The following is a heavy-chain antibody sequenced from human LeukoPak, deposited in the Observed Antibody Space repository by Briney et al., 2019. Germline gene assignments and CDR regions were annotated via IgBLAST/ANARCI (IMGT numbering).Heavy chain of an antibody. CDR1: GFTFSTYG. D-gene: IGHD3-10*01. CDR2: ISGSGGST. J-gene: IGHJ4*02. Sequence: GSLRLSWAASGFTFSTYGMSWVRQAPGKGLEWVAAISGSGGSTYYADSVKGRFTIPRDNSKNTLSLQMNSLRAEDTAVYYCAGRGSGSYFDYWGQGTLVTVSS. CDR3: AGRGSGSYFDY. V-gene: IGHV3-23*01.